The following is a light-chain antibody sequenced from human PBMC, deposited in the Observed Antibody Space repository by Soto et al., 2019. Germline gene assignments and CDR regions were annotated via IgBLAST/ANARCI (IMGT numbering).Light chain of an antibody. CDR1: SSDVGAYNY. V-gene: IGLV2-14*01. J-gene: IGLJ3*02. CDR3: SAYTARSTLV. CDR2: GVT. Sequence: QSALTQPASVSGSPGQSITISCTGTSSDVGAYNYVSWYQQYPGKAPKLMIYGVTNRPSGVSNRFSGSKTGNTASLTISGLQPEDEGDYYCSAYTARSTLVFGGGTKLTVL.